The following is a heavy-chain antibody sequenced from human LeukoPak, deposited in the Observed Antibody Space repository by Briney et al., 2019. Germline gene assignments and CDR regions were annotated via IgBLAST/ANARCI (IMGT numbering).Heavy chain of an antibody. V-gene: IGHV4-31*03. CDR2: IYYSGST. Sequence: MASQTLSLTCTVSGGSISSGGYYWSWIRQHPGKGLEWIGYIYYSGSTYYNPSLKSRVTISVDTSKNQFSLKLSSVTAADTAVYYCARQVDVGCSSTSCYGHGAFDIWGQGTLVIVSS. J-gene: IGHJ3*02. CDR1: GGSISSGGYY. D-gene: IGHD2-2*01. CDR3: ARQVDVGCSSTSCYGHGAFDI.